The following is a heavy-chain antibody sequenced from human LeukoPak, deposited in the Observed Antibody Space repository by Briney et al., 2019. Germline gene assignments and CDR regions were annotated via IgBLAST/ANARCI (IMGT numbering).Heavy chain of an antibody. CDR2: INHSGST. CDR1: GGSFSGYY. D-gene: IGHD6-19*01. J-gene: IGHJ6*02. Sequence: SETLSLTCAVYGGSFSGYYWSWIRQPPGKGLEWIGEINHSGSTNYNPSLKSRVTISVDTSKNQFSLKLSSVTAADTAVYYCARGQEYSSGWYYYCGMDVWGQGTTVTVSS. CDR3: ARGQEYSSGWYYYCGMDV. V-gene: IGHV4-34*01.